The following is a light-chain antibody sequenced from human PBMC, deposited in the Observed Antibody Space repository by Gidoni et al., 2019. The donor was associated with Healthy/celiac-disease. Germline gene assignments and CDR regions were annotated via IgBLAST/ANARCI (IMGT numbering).Light chain of an antibody. Sequence: EIVLTQSPGTLSLSPGERATLSCRASQSVSSGNLAWYQQKPGQAPRLLINGASSRATGIPDRFSGSGSGTDFTLTISRLEPEDFAVYYCQQYGSSPRSFGQGTKVEIK. CDR2: GAS. CDR3: QQYGSSPRS. V-gene: IGKV3-20*01. J-gene: IGKJ1*01. CDR1: QSVSSGN.